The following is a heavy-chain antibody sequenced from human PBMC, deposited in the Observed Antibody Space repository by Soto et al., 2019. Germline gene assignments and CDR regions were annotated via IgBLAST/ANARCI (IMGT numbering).Heavy chain of an antibody. D-gene: IGHD1-26*01. CDR2: IYYSGST. CDR3: ARGSPYGMDV. Sequence: QVQLQESGPGLVKPSQTLSLTCTVSGDSISSGGHYWSWIRQHPGKGLEWIGYIYYSGSTYYNPSLKSGLTISVDTSKTQFSLRLSSVTAADTAVYYCARGSPYGMDVCGHGTTVTVSS. CDR1: GDSISSGGHY. J-gene: IGHJ6*02. V-gene: IGHV4-31*03.